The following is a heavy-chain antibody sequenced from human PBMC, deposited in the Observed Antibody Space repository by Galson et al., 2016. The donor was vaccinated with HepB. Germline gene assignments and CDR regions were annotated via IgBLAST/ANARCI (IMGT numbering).Heavy chain of an antibody. Sequence: SLRLSCAASGFTFSSYAMSWVRQAPGKGLEWVSAISVVDDDTYYADSVKGRFTISRDNSRTTLYLQMNSLRAEDTALYYCAKDTQQWLVRGNDAFDIWGQGTMVTVSS. CDR1: GFTFSSYA. CDR2: ISVVDDDT. V-gene: IGHV3-23*01. CDR3: AKDTQQWLVRGNDAFDI. J-gene: IGHJ3*02. D-gene: IGHD6-19*01.